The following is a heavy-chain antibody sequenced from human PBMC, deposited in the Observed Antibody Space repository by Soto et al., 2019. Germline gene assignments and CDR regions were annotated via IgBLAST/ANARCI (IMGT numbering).Heavy chain of an antibody. CDR2: IHHGGNS. CDR3: ARGESQQQRDY. Sequence: PGETRSLTCSVTGGSIIRGKWRRWVRQAPGKGLEWIGEIHHGGNSKYNPSLKSRVIISVDRSTNQFSLNLTSVTDADSAVYYCARGESQQQRDYWGQGTLVTVS. CDR1: GGSIIRGKW. J-gene: IGHJ4*02. D-gene: IGHD1-26*01. V-gene: IGHV4-4*02.